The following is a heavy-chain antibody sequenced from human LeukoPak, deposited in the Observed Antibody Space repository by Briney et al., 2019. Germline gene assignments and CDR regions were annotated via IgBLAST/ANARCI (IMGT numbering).Heavy chain of an antibody. Sequence: QPGGSLRLSCAASGFTFSNYDMHWVRQAPGKGLEYVSAINSNGGSTYYANSVKGRFTISRDNSKNTLYLQMGSLRAEDMAVYYCARGITARIPSLDLDYWGQGTLVTVSS. CDR2: INSNGGST. D-gene: IGHD3-3*01. CDR1: GFTFSNYD. V-gene: IGHV3-64*01. CDR3: ARGITARIPSLDLDY. J-gene: IGHJ4*02.